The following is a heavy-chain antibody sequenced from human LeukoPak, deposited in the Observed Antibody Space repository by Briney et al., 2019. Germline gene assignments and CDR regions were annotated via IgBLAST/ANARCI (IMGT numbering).Heavy chain of an antibody. CDR1: GGAISSDNYY. CDR3: ARLSDY. Sequence: PSETLSLTCTVSGGAISSDNYYWGWIRQPPGKGLEWIGSINYSGTTYYNPSLKSRVSISVDTSRTQLSLRLSSVTAADTAVYYCARLSDYWGQGTLVTVSS. J-gene: IGHJ4*02. CDR2: INYSGTT. V-gene: IGHV4-39*01.